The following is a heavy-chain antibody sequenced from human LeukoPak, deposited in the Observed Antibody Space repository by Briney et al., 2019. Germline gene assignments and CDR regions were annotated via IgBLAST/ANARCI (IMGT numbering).Heavy chain of an antibody. D-gene: IGHD1-26*01. J-gene: IGHJ4*02. CDR3: AGGHYPLEY. CDR1: DGSISSYY. CDR2: LYPSGST. Sequence: PSETLSLTCAVSDGSISSYYWNWIRQPPGKGLEWIGLLYPSGSTNYNPSLKSRVTISVDTSRTQFSLKLSSMTAADTAVYYCAGGHYPLEYWGQGTLVTVSS. V-gene: IGHV4-59*01.